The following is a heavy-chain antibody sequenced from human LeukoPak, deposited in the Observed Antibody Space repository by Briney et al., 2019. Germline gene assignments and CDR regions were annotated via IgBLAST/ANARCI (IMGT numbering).Heavy chain of an antibody. CDR2: ISSSGSTI. D-gene: IGHD3-10*01. CDR1: GFTFSSYE. J-gene: IGHJ4*02. CDR3: AREEVYCGSGSYYKGLRY. Sequence: GGSLRLSCAASGFTFSSYEMNWVRQAPGKGLEWVSYISSSGSTIYYADSVKGRFTISRDNAKNSLYLQMNSLRAEDTAVYYCAREEVYCGSGSYYKGLRYWGQGTLVTVSS. V-gene: IGHV3-48*03.